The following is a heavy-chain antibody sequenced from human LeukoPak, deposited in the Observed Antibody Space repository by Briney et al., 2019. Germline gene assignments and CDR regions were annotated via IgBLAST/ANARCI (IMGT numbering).Heavy chain of an antibody. CDR3: ARDSQDGRFDP. D-gene: IGHD5-24*01. V-gene: IGHV3-74*01. CDR1: GFTFSSYW. Sequence: GGSLRLSCAASGFTFSSYWMHWARHAPGKGLVWVSCIKSDGSSAIYADSVKGRFTISRDNAKNTLYLQMNSLRAEDTSVYYCARDSQDGRFDPWGQGTLVTVSS. CDR2: IKSDGSSA. J-gene: IGHJ5*02.